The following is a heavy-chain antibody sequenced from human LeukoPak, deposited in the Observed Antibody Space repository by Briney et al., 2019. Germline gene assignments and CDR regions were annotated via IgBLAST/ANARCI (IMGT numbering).Heavy chain of an antibody. CDR1: GFSFSNYA. CDR3: AKRDAYDGSGFSPLFDY. Sequence: PGGSLRLSCAASGFSFSNYAMSWVRQAPGKGLEWVSGISGSGGSTYYADSGKGRFTISRDNSKNTLYLQMNSLRAEDTAVYYYAKRDAYDGSGFSPLFDYWGQGALVTASS. J-gene: IGHJ4*02. V-gene: IGHV3-23*01. D-gene: IGHD3-22*01. CDR2: ISGSGGST.